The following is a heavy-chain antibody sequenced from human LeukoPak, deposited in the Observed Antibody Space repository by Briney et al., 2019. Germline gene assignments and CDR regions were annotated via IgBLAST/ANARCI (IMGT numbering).Heavy chain of an antibody. V-gene: IGHV3-7*03. CDR2: INQNGGEK. CDR1: GFTFSGYW. D-gene: IGHD4-11*01. CDR3: AKEVERHLDLQY. Sequence: PGGSLRLSCADSGFTFSGYWMNWVRQAPGKGLEWVANINQNGGEKYYVDSVKGRFTISRDNSKDTLYLQMSSLGADDTAEYYCAKEVERHLDLQYWGQGTLVTVSS. J-gene: IGHJ4*02.